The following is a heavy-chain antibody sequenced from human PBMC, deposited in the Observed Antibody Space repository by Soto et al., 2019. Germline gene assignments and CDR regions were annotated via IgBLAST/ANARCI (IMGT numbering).Heavy chain of an antibody. CDR2: IYKSATA. CDR3: ARGRYCLTGRCFPNWFDS. D-gene: IGHD7-27*01. Sequence: SETLSLTCSVSGDSISNLDYFWAWIRQPPGQALEYIGYIYKSATAYYNPSFESRVATSVDTSKSQFSLNVTSVTAADTAVYFCARGRYCLTGRCFPNWFDSWGQGALVTVSS. V-gene: IGHV4-30-4*01. CDR1: GDSISNLDYF. J-gene: IGHJ5*01.